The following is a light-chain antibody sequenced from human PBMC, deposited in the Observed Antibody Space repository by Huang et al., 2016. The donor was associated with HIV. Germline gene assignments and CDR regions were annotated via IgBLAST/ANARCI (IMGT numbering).Light chain of an antibody. CDR2: DAS. V-gene: IGKV1-33*01. J-gene: IGKJ4*01. CDR3: QQSRS. CDR1: QDIDKY. Sequence: DIQTTQSPSSLSASVGDRVTIRCQASQDIDKYLNWYQQKPGKAPELLIFDASNLERGVPTRFSGSGSGTDFTFTISSLQPEDCATYYCQQSRSFGGGTKVEVK.